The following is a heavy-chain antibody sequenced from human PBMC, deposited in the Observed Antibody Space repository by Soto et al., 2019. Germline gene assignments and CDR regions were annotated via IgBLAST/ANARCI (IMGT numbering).Heavy chain of an antibody. Sequence: GGSLRLSCEASGFTFSDYAMGWVRQAPGKGLEWVSTISYSSGSKYYADSVRGRFTISRDNARNSLYLQMNSLRAEDTAVYYCVRERGLSSFYGMDVWGQGTTVTVSS. CDR2: ISYSSGSK. J-gene: IGHJ6*02. D-gene: IGHD3-10*01. CDR1: GFTFSDYA. V-gene: IGHV3-21*01. CDR3: VRERGLSSFYGMDV.